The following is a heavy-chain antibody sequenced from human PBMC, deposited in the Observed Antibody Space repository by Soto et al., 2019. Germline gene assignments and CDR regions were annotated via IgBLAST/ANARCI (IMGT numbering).Heavy chain of an antibody. CDR3: ARVVAEEGPDDFDI. V-gene: IGHV1-46*01. J-gene: IGHJ3*02. CDR2: INPSGGST. Sequence: ASVNVSCKGSGYTFTIYYMHVLRQSPGQGLEWMGIINPSGGSTSYAQKFQGRVTMTRDTSTSTVYMEMSSLRSEETAVYYCARVVAEEGPDDFDIWGTRKMVHVSS. D-gene: IGHD2-2*01. CDR1: GYTFTIYY.